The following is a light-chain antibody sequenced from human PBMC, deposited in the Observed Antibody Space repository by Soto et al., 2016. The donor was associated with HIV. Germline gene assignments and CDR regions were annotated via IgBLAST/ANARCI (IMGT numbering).Light chain of an antibody. CDR3: QVWDSTSDHSGV. V-gene: IGLV3-21*03. J-gene: IGLJ2*01. CDR1: NIGSKS. Sequence: SYVLTQPPSVSVAPGKTARITCGGNNIGSKSVHWYQQKPGQAPVLVVYDDSDRPSGIPERFSGSNPGNTATLTISRVEGGDKADYYCQVWDSTSDHSGVFGGGTKLTVL. CDR2: DDS.